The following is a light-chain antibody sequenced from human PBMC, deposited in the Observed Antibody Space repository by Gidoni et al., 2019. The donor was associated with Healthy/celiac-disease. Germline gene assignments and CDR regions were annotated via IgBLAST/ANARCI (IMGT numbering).Light chain of an antibody. Sequence: EIVLTQSPGTLSLSPGERTTLSCRSSQSVSSSYLAWYQQKPGQAPRRLIYGASSRATGIPDRFSGSGSGTDFTLTISRLEPEDFAVYYCQQYGSLFGGGTKVEIK. CDR1: QSVSSSY. CDR3: QQYGSL. CDR2: GAS. J-gene: IGKJ4*02. V-gene: IGKV3-20*01.